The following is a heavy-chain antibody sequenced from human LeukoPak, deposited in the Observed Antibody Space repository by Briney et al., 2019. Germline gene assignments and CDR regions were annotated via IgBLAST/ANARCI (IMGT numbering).Heavy chain of an antibody. Sequence: PGGSLRLSCAASGFTFSSYGMHWVRQAPGKGLEWVAFIRYDGSNKYYADSVKGRFTISRDNSKNTLYLQMNSLRAEDTAVYYCAKDTFRDIVVVVAATRTSGVFDYWGQGTLVTVSS. J-gene: IGHJ4*02. D-gene: IGHD2-15*01. V-gene: IGHV3-30*02. CDR3: AKDTFRDIVVVVAATRTSGVFDY. CDR1: GFTFSSYG. CDR2: IRYDGSNK.